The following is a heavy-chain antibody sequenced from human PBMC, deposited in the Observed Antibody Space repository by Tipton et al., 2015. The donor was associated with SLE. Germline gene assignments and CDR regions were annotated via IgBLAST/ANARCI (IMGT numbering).Heavy chain of an antibody. CDR3: ARRSITIFGVVIFNWFDP. J-gene: IGHJ5*02. V-gene: IGHV4-4*07. D-gene: IGHD3-3*01. Sequence: LRLSCTVSDGSIRDYYWTWIRQPAGEGLEWIGRIYASGSTNYNPSLRSRAAMSVDTSKSQFSLKLTSVTAADTAVYYCARRSITIFGVVIFNWFDPWGQGTLVTVSS. CDR1: DGSIRDYY. CDR2: IYASGST.